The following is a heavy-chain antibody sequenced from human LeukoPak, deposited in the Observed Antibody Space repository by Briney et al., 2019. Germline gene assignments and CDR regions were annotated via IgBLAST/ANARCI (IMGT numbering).Heavy chain of an antibody. CDR1: GFAFSSYE. D-gene: IGHD2-15*01. V-gene: IGHV3-48*03. Sequence: PGGSLRLSCAASGFAFSSYEMNWVRQAPGKGLEWVSYISSSGSTIYYADSVKGRFTISRDNAKNSLYLQMNSLRAEDTAVYYCARGVVVAATQYFQHWGQGTLVTVSS. CDR2: ISSSGSTI. CDR3: ARGVVVAATQYFQH. J-gene: IGHJ1*01.